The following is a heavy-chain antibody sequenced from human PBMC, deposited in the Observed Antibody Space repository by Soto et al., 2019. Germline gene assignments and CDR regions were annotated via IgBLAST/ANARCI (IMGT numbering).Heavy chain of an antibody. Sequence: QVQLVQSGAEVKKPGASVKVSCKASGYTFTSYYMHWVRQAPAQGLEWMGIINPSGGSTSYAQKFQGRGTMTRDTSTSTVYMELSSLRSEDTAVYYCARDGYSYGFSDYWGQGTLVTVSS. D-gene: IGHD5-18*01. CDR1: GYTFTSYY. CDR3: ARDGYSYGFSDY. J-gene: IGHJ4*02. CDR2: INPSGGST. V-gene: IGHV1-46*01.